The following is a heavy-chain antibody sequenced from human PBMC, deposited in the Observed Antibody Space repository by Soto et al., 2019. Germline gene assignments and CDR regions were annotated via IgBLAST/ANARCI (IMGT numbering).Heavy chain of an antibody. D-gene: IGHD3-3*01. V-gene: IGHV3-23*01. CDR2: ISGSGGST. CDR3: AKDSASDLGVVNHAFDI. Sequence: QTGGSLRLSCAASGFTFSSYAMSWVRQAPGKGLEWVSAISGSGGSTYYADSVKGRFTISRDNSKNTLYLQMNSLRAEDTAVYYCAKDSASDLGVVNHAFDIWGQGTMVTVSS. CDR1: GFTFSSYA. J-gene: IGHJ3*02.